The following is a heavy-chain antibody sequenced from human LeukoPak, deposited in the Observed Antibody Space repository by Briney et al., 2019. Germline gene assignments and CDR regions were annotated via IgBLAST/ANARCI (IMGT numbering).Heavy chain of an antibody. CDR2: ISAYNGNT. CDR1: GYTFTSYG. Sequence: ASGKLSCKASGYTFTSYGISWVRQAPGQGLEWMGWISAYNGNTNYAQKLQGRVTMTTDTSTSTDYMELRSLRSDDTAVYYCARDLGYSTNAVDYWGQGTLVTVSS. CDR3: ARDLGYSTNAVDY. D-gene: IGHD2/OR15-2a*01. J-gene: IGHJ4*02. V-gene: IGHV1-18*01.